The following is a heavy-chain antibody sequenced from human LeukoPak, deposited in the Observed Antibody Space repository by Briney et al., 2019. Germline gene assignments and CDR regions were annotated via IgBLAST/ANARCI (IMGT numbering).Heavy chain of an antibody. CDR3: ARVASQSSLDY. D-gene: IGHD6-13*01. J-gene: IGHJ4*02. CDR2: IYYSGST. CDR1: GDSISNYY. V-gene: IGHV4-59*01. Sequence: SETLSLTWTVSGDSISNYYWSWIRQPRGKGLEWIGYIYYSGSTNYNPSLKSRVTISVDTSKNQFSLKLSSVTAADTAVYYCARVASQSSLDYWGQGTLVTVSS.